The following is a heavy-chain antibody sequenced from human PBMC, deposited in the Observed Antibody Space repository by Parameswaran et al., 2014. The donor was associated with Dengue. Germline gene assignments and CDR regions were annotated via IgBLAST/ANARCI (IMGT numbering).Heavy chain of an antibody. Sequence: RWIRQPPGKGLEWIGEINHSGSTNYNPSLKSRVTISVDTSKNQFSLKLSSVTAADTAVYYCARAREELLWFGEYTGWFDPWGQGTLVTVSS. CDR2: INHSGST. D-gene: IGHD3-10*01. CDR3: ARAREELLWFGEYTGWFDP. V-gene: IGHV4-34*01. J-gene: IGHJ5*02.